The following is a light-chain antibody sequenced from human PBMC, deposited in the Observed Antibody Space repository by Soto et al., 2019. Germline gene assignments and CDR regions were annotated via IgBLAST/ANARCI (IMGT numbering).Light chain of an antibody. V-gene: IGLV2-8*01. CDR1: SSDVGGYNY. Sequence: QSALTQPPSASGSPGQSVTISCTGTSSDVGGYNYVSWYQQHPGKAPKLMIYEVTKRPSGVPDRFSGSKSGNTASLTVSGLQAEDAADYYCCSYVGRNTYVFGTGTKLTVL. J-gene: IGLJ1*01. CDR3: CSYVGRNTYV. CDR2: EVT.